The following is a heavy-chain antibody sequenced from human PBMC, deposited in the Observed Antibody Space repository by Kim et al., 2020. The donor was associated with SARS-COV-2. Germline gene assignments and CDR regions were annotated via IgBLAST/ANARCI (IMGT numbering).Heavy chain of an antibody. CDR2: IAKDGTQK. D-gene: IGHD2-15*01. CDR1: GFTFSNHA. Sequence: GGSLRLSCAASGFTFSNHAMQWVRQAPGKGLEWVAVIAKDGTQKNYADFVKGRFTVSRDNSKNTLSLQMNTLTGEDTAVYFCAKDRWYTARSSCGFDVWGAGTTVAASS. V-gene: IGHV3-30*18. CDR3: AKDRWYTARSSCGFDV. J-gene: IGHJ6*02.